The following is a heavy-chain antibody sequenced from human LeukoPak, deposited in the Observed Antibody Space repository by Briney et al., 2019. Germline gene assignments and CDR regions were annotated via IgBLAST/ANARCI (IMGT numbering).Heavy chain of an antibody. CDR3: AGRWRGTLDY. CDR1: GTFVSGFY. J-gene: IGHJ4*02. CDR2: IYSTGTT. V-gene: IGHV4-4*09. D-gene: IGHD5-24*01. Sequence: SETLSLTCTVSGTFVSGFYWTWPRQPPGKGLEWIGFIYSTGTTSYNSSLQSRVTMSVDTSKNQFSLKLKSVIAADTAIYYCAGRWRGTLDYWGQGTLVAVSS.